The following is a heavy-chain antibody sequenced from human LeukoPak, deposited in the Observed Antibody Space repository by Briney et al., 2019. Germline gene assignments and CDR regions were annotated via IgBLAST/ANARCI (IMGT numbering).Heavy chain of an antibody. CDR2: ISSRSRTI. V-gene: IGHV3-48*04. Sequence: GGSLRLSCAASGFIFSSYDFNWVRQAPGKGLEWVSYISSRSRTIYYADSVKGRFTISRDNAQKSLFLQINSLRGDDTALYYCVRGTRAFDVWGQGTMVTVSS. J-gene: IGHJ3*01. CDR3: VRGTRAFDV. CDR1: GFIFSSYD.